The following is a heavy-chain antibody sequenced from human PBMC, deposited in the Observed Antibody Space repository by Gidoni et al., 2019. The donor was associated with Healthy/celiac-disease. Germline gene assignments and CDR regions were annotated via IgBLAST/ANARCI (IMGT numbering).Heavy chain of an antibody. CDR3: AKVGAVAFGLHYYYMDV. D-gene: IGHD6-19*01. CDR2: ISGSGGST. V-gene: IGHV3-23*04. J-gene: IGHJ6*03. CDR1: GFTFSRYA. Sequence: EVHLVVSGGGLVQPGGALRLSCAASGFTFSRYAMSWVRQGPGKGLEWVSAISGSGGSTYYADSVKGRFTISRDNSKNTLYLQMNSLRAEDTAVYYCAKVGAVAFGLHYYYMDVWGKGTTVTVSS.